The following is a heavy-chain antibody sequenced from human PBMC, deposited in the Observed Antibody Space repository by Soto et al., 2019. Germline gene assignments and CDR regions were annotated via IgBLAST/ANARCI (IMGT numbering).Heavy chain of an antibody. CDR1: GGSINSGGYY. CDR3: ARGGYCSSTSCYSRVWFDP. V-gene: IGHV4-31*03. D-gene: IGHD2-2*01. J-gene: IGHJ5*02. Sequence: SETLSLTCTVSGGSINSGGYYWNWIRQHPGKGLEWIGYIYYSGSTYYNPSLKSRVTISVDTSKNQFSLKLSSVTAADTAVYYCARGGYCSSTSCYSRVWFDPWGQGTLVTAPQ. CDR2: IYYSGST.